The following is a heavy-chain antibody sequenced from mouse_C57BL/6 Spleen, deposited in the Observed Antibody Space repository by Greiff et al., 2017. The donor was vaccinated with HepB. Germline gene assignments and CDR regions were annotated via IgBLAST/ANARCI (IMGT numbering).Heavy chain of an antibody. V-gene: IGHV1-15*01. D-gene: IGHD1-1*01. CDR2: IDPETGGT. Sequence: QVQLKESGAELVRPGASVTLSCKASGYTFTDYEMHWVKQTPVHGLEWIGAIDPETGGTAYNEKFKGKAILTADKSSSTAYMELRSLTSEDSAVYYCTRAVDYYGSSSYYFDYWGQGTTLTVSS. CDR1: GYTFTDYE. CDR3: TRAVDYYGSSSYYFDY. J-gene: IGHJ2*01.